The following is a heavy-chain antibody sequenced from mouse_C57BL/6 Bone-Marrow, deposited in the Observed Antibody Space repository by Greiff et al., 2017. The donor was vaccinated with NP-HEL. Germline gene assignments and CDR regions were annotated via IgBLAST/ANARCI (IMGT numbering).Heavy chain of an antibody. V-gene: IGHV1-64*01. D-gene: IGHD2-4*01. CDR3: ATNYDYDVGAMDY. J-gene: IGHJ4*01. CDR2: IHPNSGST. CDR1: GYTFTSYW. Sequence: QVQLQQPGAELVKPGASVKLSCKASGYTFTSYWMHWVKQRPGQGLEWIGMIHPNSGSTNYNEKFKSKATLTVDKSSSTAYMQLSSLTSEDSAVYYCATNYDYDVGAMDYWGQGTSVTVSS.